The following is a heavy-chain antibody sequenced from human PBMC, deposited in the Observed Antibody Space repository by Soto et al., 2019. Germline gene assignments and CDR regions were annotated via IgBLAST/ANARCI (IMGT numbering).Heavy chain of an antibody. J-gene: IGHJ4*02. CDR3: ARERQWLVPPNDY. CDR1: GFTFSSYA. CDR2: ISYDGSNK. D-gene: IGHD6-19*01. V-gene: IGHV3-30-3*01. Sequence: QVQLVESGGGVVQPGRSLRLSCAASGFTFSSYAMHWVRQAPGKGLEWVAVISYDGSNKYYADSVKGRFTISRDNSKNTLYLQMKSLRAEDTAVYYCARERQWLVPPNDYWGQGTLVTVSS.